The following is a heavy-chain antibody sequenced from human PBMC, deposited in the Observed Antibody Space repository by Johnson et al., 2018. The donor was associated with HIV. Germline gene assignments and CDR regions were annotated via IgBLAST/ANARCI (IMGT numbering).Heavy chain of an antibody. J-gene: IGHJ3*02. V-gene: IGHV3-30-3*01. CDR3: ARATVDDYGDYDDAFDI. CDR2: ISYDGNNK. D-gene: IGHD4-17*01. Sequence: QVQLVESGGGVVRPGGSLRLSCVASAFTFSSHVMHWVRQGPGKGLEWVAVISYDGNNKYYADSVKGRFTISRDNSKNTMYLQMNSLGAEDTAVYYCARATVDDYGDYDDAFDIWGQGTMVTVSS. CDR1: AFTFSSHV.